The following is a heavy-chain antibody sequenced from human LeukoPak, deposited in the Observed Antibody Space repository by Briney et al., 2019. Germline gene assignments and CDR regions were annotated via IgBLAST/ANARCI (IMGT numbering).Heavy chain of an antibody. D-gene: IGHD3-10*01. CDR2: ISWNSGSI. J-gene: IGHJ4*02. CDR1: GFTFSSYN. Sequence: GGSLRLSCAASGFTFSSYNMNWVRQAPGKGLEWVSGISWNSGSIGYTDSVKGRFTISRDNAKNSLYLQMNSLRAEDTALYYCAKDIGGWGQGTLVTVSS. V-gene: IGHV3-9*01. CDR3: AKDIGG.